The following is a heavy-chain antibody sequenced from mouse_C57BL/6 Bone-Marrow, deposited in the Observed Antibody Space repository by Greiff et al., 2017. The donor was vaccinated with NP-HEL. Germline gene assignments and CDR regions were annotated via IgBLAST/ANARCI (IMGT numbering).Heavy chain of an antibody. CDR1: GYTFTSYW. V-gene: IGHV1-72*01. D-gene: IGHD1-1*01. Sequence: QVQLQQPGAELVKPGASVKLSCKASGYTFTSYWMHWVKQRPGRGLEWIGRIDPNSGGTKYNEKFKSKATLTVDKPSSTAYMQLSSLTSEDSAVYYCARVITTVVAGGENYAMDYWGQGTSVTVSS. CDR3: ARVITTVVAGGENYAMDY. CDR2: IDPNSGGT. J-gene: IGHJ4*01.